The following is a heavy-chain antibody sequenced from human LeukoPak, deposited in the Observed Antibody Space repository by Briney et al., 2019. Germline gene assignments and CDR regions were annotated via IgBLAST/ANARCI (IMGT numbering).Heavy chain of an antibody. CDR1: GGSISDYY. J-gene: IGHJ5*02. D-gene: IGHD3-22*01. CDR2: MYNSGST. V-gene: IGHV4-59*01. Sequence: SETLSLTCTVSGGSISDYYWSWVRQPPGKGLEWIGNMYNSGSTNYNPSLKSRVTISVDTPKNHFSLKLSSVTAADTAVYYCARGGDSRLINWFDPWGQGTLVIVSS. CDR3: ARGGDSRLINWFDP.